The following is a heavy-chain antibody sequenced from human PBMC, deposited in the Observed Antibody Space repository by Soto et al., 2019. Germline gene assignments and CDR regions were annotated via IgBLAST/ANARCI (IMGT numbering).Heavy chain of an antibody. D-gene: IGHD6-19*01. CDR2: ISGSAGST. J-gene: IGHJ4*02. CDR1: GFTFSSYA. Sequence: GGSLRLSCAASGFTFSSYAMSWARQAPGKGLEWVSAISGSAGSTYNANSVRGRFTITRDNSKNTLYLQMNSLRAEDTAVYYCAKDLKQQWPIDYWGQGTLVTVSS. V-gene: IGHV3-23*01. CDR3: AKDLKQQWPIDY.